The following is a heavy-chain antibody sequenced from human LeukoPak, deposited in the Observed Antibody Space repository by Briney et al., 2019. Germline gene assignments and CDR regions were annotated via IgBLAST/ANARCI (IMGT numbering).Heavy chain of an antibody. Sequence: PSETLSLTCAVYGGSFSVYYWSWIRQPPGKGLEWIGEINHSGSTNYNPSLKSRVTISVDTSKNQFSLKLSSVTAADTAVYYCARGVYCSGGSCYGGLDPWGQGTLVTVSS. D-gene: IGHD2-15*01. CDR2: INHSGST. CDR3: ARGVYCSGGSCYGGLDP. V-gene: IGHV4-34*01. CDR1: GGSFSVYY. J-gene: IGHJ5*02.